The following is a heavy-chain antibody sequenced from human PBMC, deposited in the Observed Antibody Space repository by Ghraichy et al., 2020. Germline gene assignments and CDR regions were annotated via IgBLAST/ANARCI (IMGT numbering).Heavy chain of an antibody. D-gene: IGHD1-7*01. CDR2: INHSGIS. Sequence: SETLSLTCAVYGESFSGYYWSWVRQPPGKGLEWIGEINHSGISSYNPSLKGRVTISIDTSKNQFFLRLTSVTAADTAVYFCARFRLELRRFDYWGQGTLVTVSS. CDR1: GESFSGYY. J-gene: IGHJ4*02. CDR3: ARFRLELRRFDY. V-gene: IGHV4-34*01.